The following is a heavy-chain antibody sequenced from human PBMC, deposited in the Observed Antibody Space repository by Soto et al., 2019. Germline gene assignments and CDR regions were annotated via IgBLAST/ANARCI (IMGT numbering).Heavy chain of an antibody. CDR2: TSYDGSNK. CDR1: GFTFRSYV. V-gene: IGHV3-30*19. D-gene: IGHD2-21*02. Sequence: QVQLVESGGGVVQPGTSLRLSCVGSGFTFRSYVIHWVRQAPGKGLEWVALTSYDGSNKYYDDSVRGRFTMSRDNSRNTADLQMYRLRLEDTALYYSARGVTTGGLDVWGQGTLVSVSS. J-gene: IGHJ4*02. CDR3: ARGVTTGGLDV.